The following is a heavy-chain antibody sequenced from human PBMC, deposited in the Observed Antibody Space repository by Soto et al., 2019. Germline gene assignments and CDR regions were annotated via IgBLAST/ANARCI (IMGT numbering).Heavy chain of an antibody. Sequence: XETRSLSCAGSGGSMSRSNWWRWGRQPEGKGQEWIGEIYHSVSTKYNPSLKSRVTISVDKSKNQFSLKLSSVTAADTAVYYCARVSGSYYYGMAVWGQGTTLTVS. J-gene: IGHJ6*02. CDR1: GGSMSRSNW. D-gene: IGHD1-26*01. CDR2: IYHSVST. V-gene: IGHV4-4*02. CDR3: ARVSGSYYYGMAV.